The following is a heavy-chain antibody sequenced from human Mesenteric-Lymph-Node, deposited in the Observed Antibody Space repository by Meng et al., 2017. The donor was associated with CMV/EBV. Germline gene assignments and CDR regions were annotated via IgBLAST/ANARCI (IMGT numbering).Heavy chain of an antibody. J-gene: IGHJ4*02. Sequence: ASVKVSCKASGYTFTDYYIHWVRQAPGQGLEWMGWINPKNGDSHNVQKFQGRIIMTRDTSLSTVSMEVSRLRSDDTAAYYCARQFCSGGDCYSFFDYWGQGTQVTVSS. CDR3: ARQFCSGGDCYSFFDY. V-gene: IGHV1-2*02. CDR1: GYTFTDYY. CDR2: INPKNGDS. D-gene: IGHD2-15*01.